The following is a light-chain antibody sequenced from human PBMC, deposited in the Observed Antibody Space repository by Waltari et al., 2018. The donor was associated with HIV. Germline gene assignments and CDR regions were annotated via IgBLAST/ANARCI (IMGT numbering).Light chain of an antibody. V-gene: IGLV2-11*01. J-gene: IGLJ2*01. CDR3: CSYAGSKTHNVA. CDR1: SSDSDVSYY. Sequence: QSALTQPRSVSGSPGQSVTISASGTSSDSDVSYYVPWYQQHPGKAPQIIIYDVTKRPSGVPDRFSGSKSGNTASLTISGLQAEDEADYYCCSYAGSKTHNVAFGGGTRLTVL. CDR2: DVT.